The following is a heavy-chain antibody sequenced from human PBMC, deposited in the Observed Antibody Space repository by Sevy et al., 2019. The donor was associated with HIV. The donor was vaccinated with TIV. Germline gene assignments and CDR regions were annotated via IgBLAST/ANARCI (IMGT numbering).Heavy chain of an antibody. Sequence: ASVKVSCKASGYTFSSYGISWVRQAPGQGLEWMGWISAYNGNTNYAQKLQDRVTMTTDTSTRTAYMELRSLRSDDTAVYYCASDRESGYSYGPEYFQHWGQGTLVTVSS. V-gene: IGHV1-18*04. J-gene: IGHJ1*01. CDR2: ISAYNGNT. CDR3: ASDRESGYSYGPEYFQH. CDR1: GYTFSSYG. D-gene: IGHD5-18*01.